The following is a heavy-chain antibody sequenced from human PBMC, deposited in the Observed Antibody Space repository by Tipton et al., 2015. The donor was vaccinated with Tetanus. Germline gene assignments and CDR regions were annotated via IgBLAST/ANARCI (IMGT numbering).Heavy chain of an antibody. J-gene: IGHJ4*02. Sequence: TLSLTCAVYGGSFSGYYWSWIRQPPGKGLEWIGEINHSGSTNYNPSLKSRVTISVDTSKNQFSLKLRSVTAADTAVHYCARGYIRTGDLAYWGQGTLVTVSS. CDR1: GGSFSGYY. V-gene: IGHV4-34*01. D-gene: IGHD7-27*01. CDR3: ARGYIRTGDLAY. CDR2: INHSGST.